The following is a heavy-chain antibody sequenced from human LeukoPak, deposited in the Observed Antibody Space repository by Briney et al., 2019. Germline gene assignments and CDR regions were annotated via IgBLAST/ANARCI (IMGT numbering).Heavy chain of an antibody. V-gene: IGHV4-30-2*01. Sequence: PSETLSLTCTVSGGSINSGDNYWSWIRQPPGKGLEWIGYIYYSGSTYYNPSLKSRVTISVDTSKNQFSLKLSSVTAADTAVYYCARLDIVVVPAAKGYYYYMDVWGKGTTVTVSS. J-gene: IGHJ6*03. CDR3: ARLDIVVVPAAKGYYYYMDV. CDR2: IYYSGST. CDR1: GGSINSGDNY. D-gene: IGHD2-2*03.